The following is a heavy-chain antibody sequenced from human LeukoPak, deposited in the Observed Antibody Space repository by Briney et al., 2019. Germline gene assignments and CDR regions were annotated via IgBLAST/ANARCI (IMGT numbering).Heavy chain of an antibody. J-gene: IGHJ4*02. CDR1: GFTFSSYS. CDR2: ITSSSSTI. Sequence: GGSLRLSCAASGFTFSSYSMTWVRQAPGKGPEWVSYITSSSSTIYYADSVKGRFTISRDNAKNSLYRQMNSLRADDTAVYYCARDRLHYGEYEKTLDYWGQGTLVTVSS. V-gene: IGHV3-48*01. CDR3: ARDRLHYGEYEKTLDY. D-gene: IGHD4-17*01.